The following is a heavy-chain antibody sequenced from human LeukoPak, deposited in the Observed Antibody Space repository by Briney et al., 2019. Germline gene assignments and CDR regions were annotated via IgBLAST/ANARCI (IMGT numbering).Heavy chain of an antibody. J-gene: IGHJ4*02. Sequence: GGSLRLSCAASGFTFSSYGMHWVRQAPGKGLEWVAFIRYDGSNKYYADSVKGRFTISRDNSKNTLYLQMNSLRAEDTAVYYCATESGTYSGTCFDYWGQGTLVTVSS. CDR1: GFTFSSYG. CDR2: IRYDGSNK. CDR3: ATESGTYSGTCFDY. D-gene: IGHD1-26*01. V-gene: IGHV3-30*02.